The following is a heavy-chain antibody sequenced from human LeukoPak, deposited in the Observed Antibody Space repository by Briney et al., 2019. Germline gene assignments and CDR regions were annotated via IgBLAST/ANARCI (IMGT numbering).Heavy chain of an antibody. CDR3: ARPSYSNYYDY. CDR1: GGSISSSSYY. Sequence: PSETLSLTCTVSGGSISSSSYYWGWIRQPPGKGLEWIGSIYYSGSTYYNPSLKSRVTISVDTSKNQFSLKLSSVTAADTAVYYCARPSYSNYYDYWGRGTLVTVSS. J-gene: IGHJ4*02. CDR2: IYYSGST. D-gene: IGHD4-11*01. V-gene: IGHV4-39*01.